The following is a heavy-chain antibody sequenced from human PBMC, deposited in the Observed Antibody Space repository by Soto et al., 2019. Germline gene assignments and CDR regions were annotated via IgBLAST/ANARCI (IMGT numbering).Heavy chain of an antibody. Sequence: SVKVSCKASGGTFSSYAISWVRQAPGQGLEWMGGIIPIFGTANYAQKFQGRVTITADESTSTAYMELSSLRSEDTAVYYCARAEDSSSTDYYYYGMDVWGQGTTVTVSS. CDR2: IIPIFGTA. CDR3: ARAEDSSSTDYYYYGMDV. V-gene: IGHV1-69*13. D-gene: IGHD3-22*01. CDR1: GGTFSSYA. J-gene: IGHJ6*02.